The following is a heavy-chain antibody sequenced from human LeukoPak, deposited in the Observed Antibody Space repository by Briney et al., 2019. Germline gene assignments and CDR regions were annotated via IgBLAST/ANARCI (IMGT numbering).Heavy chain of an antibody. Sequence: GSLRLSCATSGFSFYNLAFHWVRQAPGKGLEWVSLISHDGNSRKYADSVKGRFIVSRDNSKNTLYLQMNSLRSEDTAVYYCASDSAWNLHGGYLDHWGQGTLVSVSS. V-gene: IGHV3-30*04. CDR2: ISHDGNSR. CDR1: GFSFYNLA. D-gene: IGHD2-15*01. J-gene: IGHJ4*02. CDR3: ASDSAWNLHGGYLDH.